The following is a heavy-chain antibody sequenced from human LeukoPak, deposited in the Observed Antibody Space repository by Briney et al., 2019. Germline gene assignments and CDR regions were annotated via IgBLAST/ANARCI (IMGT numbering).Heavy chain of an antibody. V-gene: IGHV1-18*01. CDR1: GYTFTSYG. CDR2: ISAYNGNT. D-gene: IGHD3-3*01. Sequence: ASVKVSCKASGYTFTSYGISWVRQAPGQGLEWMGWISAYNGNTSYAQKLQGRVTMTTDTSTSTAYMELRSLRSDDTAVYYCARSSDFWNPPPVYYYYYMDVWGKGTTVTVSS. J-gene: IGHJ6*03. CDR3: ARSSDFWNPPPVYYYYYMDV.